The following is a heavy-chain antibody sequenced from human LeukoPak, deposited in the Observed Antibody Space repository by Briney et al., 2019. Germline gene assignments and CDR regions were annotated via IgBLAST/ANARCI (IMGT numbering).Heavy chain of an antibody. J-gene: IGHJ5*02. V-gene: IGHV3-30*02. D-gene: IGHD3-16*01. Sequence: GGSLRLSCAASGFTFSSYGMHWVRQAPGKGLEWVAFIRYDGSNKYYADSVKGRFTISRDNSKNTLYLQMNSLRAEDTAVYYCAKNPGRGKNWFDPWGQGTLVTVSS. CDR3: AKNPGRGKNWFDP. CDR1: GFTFSSYG. CDR2: IRYDGSNK.